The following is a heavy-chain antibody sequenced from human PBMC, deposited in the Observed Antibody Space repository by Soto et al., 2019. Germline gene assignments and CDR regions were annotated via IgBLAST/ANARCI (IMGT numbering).Heavy chain of an antibody. V-gene: IGHV4-30-2*01. J-gene: IGHJ5*02. D-gene: IGHD1-26*01. CDR1: GGSISSGGYS. CDR2: IYHSGST. CDR3: ARGSGRYNWFDP. Sequence: NPSETLSLTCAVSGGSISSGGYSWSWIRQPPGKGLEWIGYIYHSGSTYYNPSLKSRVTISVDRSKNQFSLKLSSVTAADTAVYYCARGSGRYNWFDPWGQGTLVTVSS.